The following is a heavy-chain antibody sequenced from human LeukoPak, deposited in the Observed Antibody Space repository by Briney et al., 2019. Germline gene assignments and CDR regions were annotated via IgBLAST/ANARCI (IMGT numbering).Heavy chain of an antibody. J-gene: IGHJ4*02. CDR3: ARVAKRSSGSYYAFDY. CDR2: IYYSGST. Sequence: SETLSLTCTVSGGSISSYYWSWIRQPPGKGLEWIGYIYYSGSTNYNPSLKSRVTISVDTSKNQFSLKLSSVTAADTAVYYCARVAKRSSGSYYAFDYWGQGTLVTVSS. V-gene: IGHV4-59*01. D-gene: IGHD1-26*01. CDR1: GGSISSYY.